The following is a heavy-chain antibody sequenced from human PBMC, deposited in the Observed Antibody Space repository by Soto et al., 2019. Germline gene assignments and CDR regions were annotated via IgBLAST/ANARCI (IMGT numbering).Heavy chain of an antibody. V-gene: IGHV4-39*01. J-gene: IGHJ4*02. CDR3: ARHDSIFYYYDSSGAEKSRAFDY. D-gene: IGHD3-22*01. Sequence: PSETLSLTCTVSGGSISSSSYYWGWIRQPPGKGLEWIGSIYYSGSTYYNPSLKSRVTISVDTSKNQFSLKLSSVTAADTAVYYCARHDSIFYYYDSSGAEKSRAFDYWGQGTLVTVSS. CDR2: IYYSGST. CDR1: GGSISSSSYY.